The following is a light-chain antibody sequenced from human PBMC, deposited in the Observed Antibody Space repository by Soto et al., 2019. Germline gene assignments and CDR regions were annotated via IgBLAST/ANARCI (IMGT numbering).Light chain of an antibody. J-gene: IGKJ1*01. CDR3: QQYNIYSPWT. CDR1: QSISSW. CDR2: DAS. V-gene: IGKV1-5*01. Sequence: DIPMTQSPSTLSASVGDRVTITCRASQSISSWLAWYQQKPGKAPKLLIHDASSLESGVPSRFSGSGSGTEFTLTISSLQPDDFATYYCQQYNIYSPWTFGQGTKVEIK.